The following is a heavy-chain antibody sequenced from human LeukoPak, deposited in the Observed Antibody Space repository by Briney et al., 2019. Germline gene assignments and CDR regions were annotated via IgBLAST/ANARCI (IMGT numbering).Heavy chain of an antibody. D-gene: IGHD1-26*01. Sequence: SETLSLTCTVSGGSISSGSYYWSWIRQPVGKGLEWIGRIYTSGSTNYNPSLKSRVTISVDTSKNQFSLKLSSVTAADTAVYYCARGRRIVGATNLGYFQHWGQGTLVTVSS. V-gene: IGHV4-61*02. CDR1: GGSISSGSYY. J-gene: IGHJ1*01. CDR2: IYTSGST. CDR3: ARGRRIVGATNLGYFQH.